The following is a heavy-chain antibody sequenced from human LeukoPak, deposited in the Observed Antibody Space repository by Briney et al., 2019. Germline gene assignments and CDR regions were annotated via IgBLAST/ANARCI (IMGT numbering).Heavy chain of an antibody. CDR2: ISGSGGRT. Sequence: PGGSLRLSCAASAFTFSSHAMSWVRQAPGKGLEWVSAISGSGGRTYYADSVKGRFTSSRDNSKNMVSLQMNSLRAEDTAVYYCTKDQGLLWFGELNAWGKGATVTVSS. D-gene: IGHD3-10*01. V-gene: IGHV3-23*01. J-gene: IGHJ6*04. CDR3: TKDQGLLWFGELNA. CDR1: AFTFSSHA.